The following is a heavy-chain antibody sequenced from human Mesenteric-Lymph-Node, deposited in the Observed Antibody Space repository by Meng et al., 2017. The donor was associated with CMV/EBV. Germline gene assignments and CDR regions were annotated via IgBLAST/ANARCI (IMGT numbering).Heavy chain of an antibody. CDR2: IITNAGNP. V-gene: IGHV7-4-1*02. CDR3: ARDLSSTWSPFQH. Sequence: KASGYTFTAYPMDWVRQAPGQGLEWMGWIITNAGNPTYAQDFTGRFVFSLDTSVSTAYLQISSLKAEDTAVYYCARDLSSTWSPFQHWGQGTLVTVSS. D-gene: IGHD2-2*01. J-gene: IGHJ1*01. CDR1: GYTFTAYP.